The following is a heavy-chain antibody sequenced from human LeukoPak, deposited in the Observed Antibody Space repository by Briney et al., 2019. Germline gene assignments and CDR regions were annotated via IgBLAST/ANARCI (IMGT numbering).Heavy chain of an antibody. V-gene: IGHV3-23*01. D-gene: IGHD2-21*02. J-gene: IGHJ4*02. Sequence: GGSLRLSCAASGFTFSSYAMSWVRQAPGKGLEWVSAISGSGGSTYYADSVKGRFTISRDNSQDTVYLQMNSLRVEDSALYYCNFGDFPDSWGQGTLVTVSS. CDR3: NFGDFPDS. CDR2: ISGSGGST. CDR1: GFTFSSYA.